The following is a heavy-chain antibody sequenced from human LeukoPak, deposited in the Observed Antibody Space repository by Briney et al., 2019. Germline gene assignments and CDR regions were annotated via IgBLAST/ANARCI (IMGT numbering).Heavy chain of an antibody. V-gene: IGHV1-24*01. CDR1: GYTFTGYY. CDR2: FDPEDGET. Sequence: ASVKVSCTASGYTFTGYYMHWVRQAPGKGLEWMGGFDPEDGETIYAQKFQGRVTMTEDTSTDTTYAELSSLRSEDTAVYYCATDVEWELLVNWGQGTLVTVSS. CDR3: ATDVEWELLVN. J-gene: IGHJ4*02. D-gene: IGHD1-26*01.